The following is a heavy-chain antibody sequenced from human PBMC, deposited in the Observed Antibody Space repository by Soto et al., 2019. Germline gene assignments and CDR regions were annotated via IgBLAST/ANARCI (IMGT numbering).Heavy chain of an antibody. Sequence: GGSLRLSCAASGFTFSGSAMHWVRQASGKGLEWVGHIRSRSYTYATAYAASGTGRFTISRDDSKNTAYLQMTSLKTEDTAVYYCTGSSSGYWGQGTLVTVSS. D-gene: IGHD6-6*01. CDR2: IRSRSYTYAT. V-gene: IGHV3-73*01. CDR1: GFTFSGSA. CDR3: TGSSSGY. J-gene: IGHJ4*02.